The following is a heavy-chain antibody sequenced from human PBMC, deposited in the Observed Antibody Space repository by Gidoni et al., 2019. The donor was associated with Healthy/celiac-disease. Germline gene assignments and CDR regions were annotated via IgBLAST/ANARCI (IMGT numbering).Heavy chain of an antibody. J-gene: IGHJ6*02. CDR1: GFTFSSYA. V-gene: IGHV3-23*01. CDR3: ATGAVAGYYYGMDV. CDR2: ISGSGGST. D-gene: IGHD6-19*01. Sequence: EVQLLESGGGLVQPGGSLRPSCVASGFTFSSYAMSWVRQAPGKGLEWVSDISGSGGSTYYADSVKGRFTISRDNSKNTLYLQMNSLRAEDTAVYYCATGAVAGYYYGMDVWGQGTTVTVSS.